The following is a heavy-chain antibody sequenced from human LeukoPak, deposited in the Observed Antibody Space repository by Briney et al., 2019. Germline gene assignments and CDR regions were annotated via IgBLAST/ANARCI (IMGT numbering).Heavy chain of an antibody. Sequence: GGSLRLSCATSGFSFNNFWMNWVRQVPGKGLERVATINQGGTEKYYVDSVKGRFTISRDNAKNSLSLQMYGLTAEDTAVYYCARDGPPAGLFFDNWGQGTLVTVSS. CDR1: GFSFNNFW. V-gene: IGHV3-7*01. D-gene: IGHD2-2*01. CDR2: INQGGTEK. CDR3: ARDGPPAGLFFDN. J-gene: IGHJ4*02.